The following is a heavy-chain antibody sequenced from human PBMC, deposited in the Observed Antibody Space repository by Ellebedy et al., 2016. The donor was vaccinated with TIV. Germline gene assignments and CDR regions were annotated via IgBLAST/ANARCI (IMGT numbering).Heavy chain of an antibody. CDR3: ARRQAYGDYEYAFDI. CDR2: IYHSGST. Sequence: MPSETLSLTCAVSGGSISSTNWWSWVRQPPGKGLEWIGEIYHSGSTNYNPSLKSRVTISVDKSKNQVSLKLSSVTAADTAVYYCARRQAYGDYEYAFDIWGQGTMVTVSS. J-gene: IGHJ3*02. CDR1: GGSISSTNW. V-gene: IGHV4-4*02. D-gene: IGHD4-17*01.